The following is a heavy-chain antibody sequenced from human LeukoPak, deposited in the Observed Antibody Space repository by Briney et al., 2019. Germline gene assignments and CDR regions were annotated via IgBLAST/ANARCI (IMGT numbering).Heavy chain of an antibody. V-gene: IGHV3-48*03. D-gene: IGHD1-26*01. J-gene: IGHJ4*02. CDR2: ISSSGTTI. CDR1: GFTFSSYE. CDR3: ARDRNTGSSYENLFEY. Sequence: RPGGSLRLSCVASGFTFSSYEMNWVRQAPGKGLEWVSYISSSGTTIYYADSVKGRFTISRDNAKNTLYLQMNSLRAEDTSVYYCARDRNTGSSYENLFEYWGQGSLVTVSS.